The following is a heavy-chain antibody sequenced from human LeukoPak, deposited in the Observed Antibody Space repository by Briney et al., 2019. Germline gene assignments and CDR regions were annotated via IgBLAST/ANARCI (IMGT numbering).Heavy chain of an antibody. CDR3: AKDFRGYSGYDPDAFDI. CDR2: ISGSGGST. J-gene: IGHJ3*02. V-gene: IGHV3-23*01. Sequence: GGTLRLSCAASGFTFSSYGMSWARQAPGKGLEWVSAISGSGGSTYYADSVKGRFTISRDNSKNTLYLQMNSLRAEDTAVYYCAKDFRGYSGYDPDAFDIWGQGTMVTVSS. D-gene: IGHD5-12*01. CDR1: GFTFSSYG.